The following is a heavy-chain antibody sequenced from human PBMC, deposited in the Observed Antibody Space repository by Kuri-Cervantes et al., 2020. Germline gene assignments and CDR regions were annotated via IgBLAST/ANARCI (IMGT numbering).Heavy chain of an antibody. Sequence: SVKVSCRAPGGTFSSYAISWVRQAPGQGLEWMGGIIPIFGTANYAQKFQGRVTITADESTSTAYMELSSLRSEDTAVYYCASRPWSDAFDIWGQGTMVTVSS. D-gene: IGHD1-1*01. CDR3: ASRPWSDAFDI. CDR2: IIPIFGTA. V-gene: IGHV1-69*13. CDR1: GGTFSSYA. J-gene: IGHJ3*02.